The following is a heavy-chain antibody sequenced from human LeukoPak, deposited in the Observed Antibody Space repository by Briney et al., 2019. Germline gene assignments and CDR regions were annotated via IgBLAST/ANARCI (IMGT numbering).Heavy chain of an antibody. D-gene: IGHD5-12*01. CDR2: ISAYNGNT. Sequence: GASVKVSCKASGYTFTSYGISWVRQAPGQGLEWMGWISAYNGNTNYAQKLQGRVTMTTDTSTSTAYMELRSLRSDGTAVYYCARVRVGVATIGGTYYYYMDVWGKGTTVTVSS. J-gene: IGHJ6*03. CDR3: ARVRVGVATIGGTYYYYMDV. V-gene: IGHV1-18*01. CDR1: GYTFTSYG.